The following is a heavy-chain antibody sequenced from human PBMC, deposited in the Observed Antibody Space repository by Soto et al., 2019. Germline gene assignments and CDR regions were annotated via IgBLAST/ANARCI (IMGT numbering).Heavy chain of an antibody. CDR2: IIPIFGTA. Sequence: QVQLVQSGAEVKKPGSSVKVSCKASGGTFSSYAISWVRQAPGQGLEWMGGIIPIFGTANYAQKFQGRVRIPADEPTSTAYMELSSLRSEDTAVYYCARGAPYCSGGSCYPYYFDYWGQGTLVTVSS. CDR1: GGTFSSYA. V-gene: IGHV1-69*12. J-gene: IGHJ4*02. CDR3: ARGAPYCSGGSCYPYYFDY. D-gene: IGHD2-15*01.